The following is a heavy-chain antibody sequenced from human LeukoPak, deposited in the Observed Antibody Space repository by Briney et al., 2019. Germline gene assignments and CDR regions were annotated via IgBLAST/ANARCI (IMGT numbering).Heavy chain of an antibody. D-gene: IGHD3-22*01. Sequence: NASETLSLTCTVSGGSISSYYWSWIRQPPGKGLEWIGYIYYSGSTNYNPSLKSRVTISVDTSKNQFSLKLSSVTAADTAVYYCARVGVDSSGYYLLDYWGQGTLVTASS. CDR1: GGSISSYY. V-gene: IGHV4-59*01. CDR2: IYYSGST. CDR3: ARVGVDSSGYYLLDY. J-gene: IGHJ4*02.